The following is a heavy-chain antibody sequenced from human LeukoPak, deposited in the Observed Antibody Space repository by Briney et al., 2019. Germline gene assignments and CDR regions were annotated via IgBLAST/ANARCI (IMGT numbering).Heavy chain of an antibody. D-gene: IGHD1-26*01. CDR3: ARSGSFSPTYYFDY. CDR2: ISGSGGST. V-gene: IGHV3-23*01. Sequence: GGSLRLSCAASGFTFSSYAKSWVRQAPGKGLEWVSGISGSGGSTYYADSVEGRFTISRDNSKNTLYLQMNSLRAEDTAVYYCARSGSFSPTYYFDYWGQGTLVTVSS. CDR1: GFTFSSYA. J-gene: IGHJ4*02.